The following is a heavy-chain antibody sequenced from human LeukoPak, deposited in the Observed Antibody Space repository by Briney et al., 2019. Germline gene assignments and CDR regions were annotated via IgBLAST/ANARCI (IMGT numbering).Heavy chain of an antibody. CDR2: ISGSGGST. CDR3: AHSSSWYGGDY. CDR1: GFTFSIYA. V-gene: IGHV3-23*01. D-gene: IGHD6-13*01. Sequence: GESLRLSCAASGFTFSIYAMSWVRQAPGKGLEWVSAISGSGGSTYYADSVKGRFTISRDNSKNTLYLQMNSLRAEDTAVYYCAHSSSWYGGDYWGQGTLVTVPS. J-gene: IGHJ4*02.